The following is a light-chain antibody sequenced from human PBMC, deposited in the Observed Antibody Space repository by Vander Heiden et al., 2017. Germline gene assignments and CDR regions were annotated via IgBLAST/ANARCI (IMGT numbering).Light chain of an antibody. CDR2: NNN. CDR3: AAWDDSLNGWV. V-gene: IGLV1-44*01. J-gene: IGLJ3*02. Sequence: QSVLTQPPSASGTPRQRVTISCSGSSSNIGSNPVNWYQQLPGTAPKVLIYNNNQRPSGVPDRFSGSKSGTSASLAISGLQSEYEADYYCAAWDDSLNGWVFGGGTKLTVL. CDR1: SSNIGSNP.